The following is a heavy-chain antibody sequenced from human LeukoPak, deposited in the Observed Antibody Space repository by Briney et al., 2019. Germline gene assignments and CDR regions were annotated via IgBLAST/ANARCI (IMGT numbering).Heavy chain of an antibody. CDR3: KAVPHYYYYYYMDV. V-gene: IGHV3-15*01. CDR1: GFTFGDYA. CDR2: IKSKTDGGTT. Sequence: TGGSLRLSCTASGFTFGDYAMSWFRQAPGKGLEWVGRIKSKTDGGTTDYAAPVKGRFTISRDDSKNTLYLQMNSLKTEDTAVYYCKAVPHYYYYYYMDVWGKGTTVTVSS. J-gene: IGHJ6*03.